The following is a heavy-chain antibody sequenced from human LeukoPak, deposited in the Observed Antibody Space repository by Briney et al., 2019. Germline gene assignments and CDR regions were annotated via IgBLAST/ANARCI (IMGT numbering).Heavy chain of an antibody. CDR2: IKQDGSEK. V-gene: IGHV3-7*01. Sequence: GGSLRLSCAASGFTFSRYSMNWVRQAPGKGLEGVANIKQDGSEKYYVDSVKGRFTISRDNAKNSLYLQMNSLRAEDTAVYYCARGKGWFDPWGQGTLVTVSS. CDR1: GFTFSRYS. J-gene: IGHJ5*02. CDR3: ARGKGWFDP.